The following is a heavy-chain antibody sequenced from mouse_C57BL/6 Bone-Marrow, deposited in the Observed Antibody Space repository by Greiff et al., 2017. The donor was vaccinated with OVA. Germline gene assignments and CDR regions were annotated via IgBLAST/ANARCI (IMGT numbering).Heavy chain of an antibody. CDR3: ARDRDYDAMDY. D-gene: IGHD3-3*01. J-gene: IGHJ4*01. CDR1: GFTFSSYA. V-gene: IGHV5-4*01. Sequence: EVQRVESGGGLVKPGGSLKLSCAASGFTFSSYAMSWVRQTPEKRLEWVATISDGGSYTYYPDNVKGRFTISRDNAKNNLYLQMSHLKSEDTAMYYCARDRDYDAMDYWGQGTSVTVSS. CDR2: ISDGGSYT.